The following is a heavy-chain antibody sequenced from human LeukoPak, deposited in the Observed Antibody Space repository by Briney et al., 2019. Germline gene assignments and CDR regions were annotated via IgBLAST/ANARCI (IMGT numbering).Heavy chain of an antibody. V-gene: IGHV3-48*02. J-gene: IGHJ1*01. Sequence: GGSLRLSCVASGFTFSTYIMNWVRQAPGKGLEWVSYISSDSTTMNCADSVRGRFIISRDNAKSSLFLQMNSLRDEDTAVYYCARGTATTGGYFQHCGPGTLVTVSS. CDR1: GFTFSTYI. CDR3: ARGTATTGGYFQH. CDR2: ISSDSTTM. D-gene: IGHD1-1*01.